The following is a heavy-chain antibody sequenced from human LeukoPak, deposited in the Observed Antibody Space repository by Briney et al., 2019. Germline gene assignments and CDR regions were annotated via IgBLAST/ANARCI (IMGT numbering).Heavy chain of an antibody. CDR1: GGTFSSYA. D-gene: IGHD5-12*01. CDR3: ASDSGMVATGRYYYYYYGMDV. J-gene: IGHJ6*02. V-gene: IGHV1-69*06. CDR2: IIPIFGTA. Sequence: ASVKVSCKASGGTFSSYAISWVRQAPGQGLEWMGGIIPIFGTANYAQKFQGRVTITADKSTSTAYMELSSLRSEDTAVYYCASDSGMVATGRYYYYYYGMDVWGQGTTVTVSS.